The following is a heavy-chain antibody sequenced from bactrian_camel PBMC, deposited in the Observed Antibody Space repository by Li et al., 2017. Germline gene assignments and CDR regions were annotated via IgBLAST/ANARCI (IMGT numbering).Heavy chain of an antibody. CDR3: AADSSARGYSGGCRFYSPLYDY. CDR1: GYATGHYC. CDR2: IHARSGRS. Sequence: QVQLVESGGGSVQDGGSLKLSCVASGYATGHYCIAWFRLSPGKEREEVAHIHARSGRSYVGDSVKGRFTISKDNAKNTLYLEMNSLKPEDTAMYYCAADSSARGYSGGCRFYSPLYDYWGQGTQVTVS. V-gene: IGHV3S1*01. J-gene: IGHJ4*01. D-gene: IGHD5*01.